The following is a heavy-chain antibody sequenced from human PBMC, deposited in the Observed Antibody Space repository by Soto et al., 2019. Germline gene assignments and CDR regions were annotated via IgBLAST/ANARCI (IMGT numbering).Heavy chain of an antibody. V-gene: IGHV4-4*02. CDR1: GGSISSSNW. CDR3: ACRTGDFAIWFDT. J-gene: IGHJ5*02. CDR2: IYHSGST. Sequence: QVQLQESGPGLVKPSGTLSLTCAVSGGSISSSNWWSWVRLPPGKGLEWIGEIYHSGSTNYNPSRTSRVTISIYMAKNQFSLKLSSVTAADTDVYYCACRTGDFAIWFDTWGQVTLFTVSS. D-gene: IGHD4-17*01.